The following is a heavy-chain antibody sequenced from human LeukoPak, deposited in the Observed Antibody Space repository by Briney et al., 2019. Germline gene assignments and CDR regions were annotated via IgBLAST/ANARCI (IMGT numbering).Heavy chain of an antibody. CDR2: IYYSGST. Sequence: KPSETLSLTCTVSGGSVSSGSYYWRWIRKPPGKGLEWIGYIYYSGSTNYNPSLKSRVTISVDTSKNQFSLKLSSVTAADTAVYYCARGPSSRGVIIKNYYYYGMDVWGKGTTVTVSS. V-gene: IGHV4-61*01. CDR1: GGSVSSGSYY. D-gene: IGHD3-10*01. J-gene: IGHJ6*04. CDR3: ARGPSSRGVIIKNYYYYGMDV.